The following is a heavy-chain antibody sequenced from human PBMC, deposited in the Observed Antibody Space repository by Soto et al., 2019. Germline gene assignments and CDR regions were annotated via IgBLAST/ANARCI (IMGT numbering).Heavy chain of an antibody. D-gene: IGHD4-17*01. J-gene: IGHJ4*02. Sequence: QVQLVQSGAEVKKPGSSVKVSCKASGGTFSSYAISWVRQAPGQGLEWMGGIIPIFGTANYAQKFQGRVTSTADESTSTAYMELSSLRSEDTAVYYCARSLTVTTRIKWNGYSYWGQGTLVTVSS. CDR2: IIPIFGTA. CDR1: GGTFSSYA. V-gene: IGHV1-69*12. CDR3: ARSLTVTTRIKWNGYSY.